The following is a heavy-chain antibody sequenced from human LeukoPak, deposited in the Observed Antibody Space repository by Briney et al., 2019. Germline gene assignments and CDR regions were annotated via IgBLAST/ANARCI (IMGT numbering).Heavy chain of an antibody. V-gene: IGHV7-4-1*02. CDR1: GYTFTSYA. Sequence: ASVKVSCKASGYTFTSYAMNWVRQAPGQGLEGMGWINTNTGNPTYAQGFTGRFVFSLDTSVSTAYLQISSLKAEDTAVYYCASPRGSNTYYYYMDVWGKGTTVTVSS. D-gene: IGHD1/OR15-1a*01. J-gene: IGHJ6*03. CDR2: INTNTGNP. CDR3: ASPRGSNTYYYYMDV.